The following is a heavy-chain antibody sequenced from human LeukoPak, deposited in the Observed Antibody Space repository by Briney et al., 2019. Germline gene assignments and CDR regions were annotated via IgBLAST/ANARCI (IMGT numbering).Heavy chain of an antibody. CDR1: GFTFSNVW. J-gene: IGHJ3*02. CDR2: IKSKTDGGTT. D-gene: IGHD6-13*01. CDR3: STPIAAAGTRAFDI. Sequence: GGSLRLSCAASGFTFSNVWMNWVRQAPGKGLEWVGRIKSKTDGGTTDYAAPVKGRFMISRDDSKNTLYLQMNSLKTEDTAAYYCSTPIAAAGTRAFDIWGQGTMVIVSS. V-gene: IGHV3-15*01.